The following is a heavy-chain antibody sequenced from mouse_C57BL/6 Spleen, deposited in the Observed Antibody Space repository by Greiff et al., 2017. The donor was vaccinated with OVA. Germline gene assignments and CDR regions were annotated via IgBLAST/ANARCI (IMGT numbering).Heavy chain of an antibody. J-gene: IGHJ4*01. CDR2: ISSGGSYT. D-gene: IGHD2-5*01. Sequence: EVQRVESGGDLVKPGGSLKLSCAASGFTFSSYGMSWVRQTPDQRLEWVATISSGGSYTYYPDSVKGRFTISRDTANNTLYLQMSSLKSEDTAMYYCARHPYYNNYAYYAMDYWGQGTSVTVSS. V-gene: IGHV5-6*01. CDR3: ARHPYYNNYAYYAMDY. CDR1: GFTFSSYG.